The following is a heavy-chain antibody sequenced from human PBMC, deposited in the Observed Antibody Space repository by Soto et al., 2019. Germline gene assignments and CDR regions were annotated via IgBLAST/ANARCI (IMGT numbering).Heavy chain of an antibody. Sequence: RGSLRLSCAASGFTFSSYGMHWVRQAPGKGLEWVAVIWYDGSNKYYADSVKGRFTISRDNSKNTLYLQMNSLRAEDTAVYYCVKVGVGCSGGSCYSGLYGMDVWGQGTTVTSP. CDR2: IWYDGSNK. CDR1: GFTFSSYG. D-gene: IGHD2-15*01. J-gene: IGHJ6*02. V-gene: IGHV3-33*06. CDR3: VKVGVGCSGGSCYSGLYGMDV.